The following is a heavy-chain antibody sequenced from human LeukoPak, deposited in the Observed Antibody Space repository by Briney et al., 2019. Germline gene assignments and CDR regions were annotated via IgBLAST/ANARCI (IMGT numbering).Heavy chain of an antibody. CDR2: INQDGSEI. Sequence: GSLILSCTTSGFTFSDHWMSWVRQAPGKGLEWVGNINQDGSEINYLESVKGRLSITRDNAKNSLFLHMNNLRVEDTAKYYCARVDGNIAYRPVEDWGQGTLVTVSS. D-gene: IGHD2/OR15-2a*01. V-gene: IGHV3-7*01. CDR1: GFTFSDHW. CDR3: ARVDGNIAYRPVED. J-gene: IGHJ4*02.